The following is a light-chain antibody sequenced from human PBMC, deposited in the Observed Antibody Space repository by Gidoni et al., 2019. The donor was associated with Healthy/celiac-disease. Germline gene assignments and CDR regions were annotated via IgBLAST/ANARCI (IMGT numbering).Light chain of an antibody. J-gene: IGLJ2*01. Sequence: SSELTQDPAVSVALGQTVRITCQGDSLRNYYASWYQQKPGQAPVLVIYGKNNRPSGIPDRFSGSSAGNTASLTIAGAQAGDEADYYCNSRDSSGNPVFGGGTKLTVL. V-gene: IGLV3-19*01. CDR2: GKN. CDR1: SLRNYY. CDR3: NSRDSSGNPV.